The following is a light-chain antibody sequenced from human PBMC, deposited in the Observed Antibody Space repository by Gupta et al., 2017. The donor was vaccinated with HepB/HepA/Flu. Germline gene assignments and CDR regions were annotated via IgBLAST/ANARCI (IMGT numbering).Light chain of an antibody. CDR2: DDS. Sequence: SYVLTQPPSLSVAPRQTATITCGGNNIGSKSVHWYQQKQGQAPVLVVYDDSGRPSGITERFSGSKSGNTASMTISRVEDGDEADYYCQVWESSTDHRVFGGGTKLTVL. J-gene: IGLJ2*01. CDR3: QVWESSTDHRV. V-gene: IGLV3-21*02. CDR1: NIGSKS.